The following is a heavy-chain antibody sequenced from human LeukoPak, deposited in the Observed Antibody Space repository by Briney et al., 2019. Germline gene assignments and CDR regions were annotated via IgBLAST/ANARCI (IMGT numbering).Heavy chain of an antibody. CDR2: INHSGST. CDR3: ARGSGSWWANWFDP. D-gene: IGHD6-13*01. V-gene: IGHV4-34*01. J-gene: IGHJ5*02. CDR1: GGSFSGYY. Sequence: KPSETLSLTCAVYGGSFSGYYWSWIRQPPGKGLEWIGEINHSGSTYYNPSLKSRVTISVDTSKNQFSLKLSSVTAADTAVYYCARGSGSWWANWFDPWGQGTLVTVSS.